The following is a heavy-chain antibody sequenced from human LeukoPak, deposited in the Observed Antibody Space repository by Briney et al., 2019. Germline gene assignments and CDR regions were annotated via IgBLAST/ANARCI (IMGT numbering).Heavy chain of an antibody. J-gene: IGHJ6*03. Sequence: SETLSLTCTVSGGSISSYYWSWIRQPPGKGLEWIGYIYYSGSTNYNPSLKSRVTISVDTSKNQFSLKLSSVTAADTAVYYCARYSSSWYGGYMDVWGKGTTVTISS. D-gene: IGHD6-13*01. CDR2: IYYSGST. CDR3: ARYSSSWYGGYMDV. CDR1: GGSISSYY. V-gene: IGHV4-59*01.